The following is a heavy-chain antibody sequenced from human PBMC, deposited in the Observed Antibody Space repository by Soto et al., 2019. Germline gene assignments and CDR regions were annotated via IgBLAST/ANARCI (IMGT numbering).Heavy chain of an antibody. D-gene: IGHD3-22*01. CDR2: INAGNGNT. CDR1: GYTFTSYA. CDR3: ARVMDDYYDSSGYVWFDP. J-gene: IGHJ5*02. V-gene: IGHV1-3*01. Sequence: ASVKVSCKASGYTFTSYAMHWVRQAPGQRLEWMGWINAGNGNTKYSQKFQGRVTITRDTSASTAYMELSSLRSEDTSVYYCARVMDDYYDSSGYVWFDPWGQGTLVTVSS.